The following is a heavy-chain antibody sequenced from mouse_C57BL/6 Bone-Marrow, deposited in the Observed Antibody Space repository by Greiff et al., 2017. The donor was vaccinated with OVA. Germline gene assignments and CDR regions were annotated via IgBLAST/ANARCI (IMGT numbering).Heavy chain of an antibody. J-gene: IGHJ3*01. V-gene: IGHV1-5*01. CDR1: GYTFTSYW. CDR3: TRSRRGAY. CDR2: IYPGNSDT. Sequence: VQLQQSGTVLARPGASVKMSCKTSGYTFTSYWMHWVKQRPGQGLEWIGAIYPGNSDTSYNQKFKGKAKLTAVTSASTAYMELSSLTNADSAVYYCTRSRRGAYWGQGTLVTVSA.